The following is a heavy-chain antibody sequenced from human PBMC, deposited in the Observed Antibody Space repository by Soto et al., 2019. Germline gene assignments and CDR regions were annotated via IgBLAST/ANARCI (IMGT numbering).Heavy chain of an antibody. J-gene: IGHJ4*01. CDR1: GFTFSSYA. CDR3: TRETMTIRLYFDY. V-gene: IGHV3-30-3*01. CDR2: ISYDGSNE. D-gene: IGHD3-3*01. Sequence: PGGSLRLSCVASGFTFSSYAMHWVRQAPGKGLEWLALISYDGSNEYYADSVKGRFIISRDNSKNTLYLQVNSLRAEDTAMYYCTRETMTIRLYFDYWG.